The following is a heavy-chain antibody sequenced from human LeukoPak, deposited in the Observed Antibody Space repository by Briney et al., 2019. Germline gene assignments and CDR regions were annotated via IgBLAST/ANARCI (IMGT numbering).Heavy chain of an antibody. CDR2: ISSSSSTT. Sequence: PGGSLRLSCAASGFTFSSYSMNWVRQAPGKGLEWVSYISSSSSTTYYADSVKGRFTISRDNSKNTLYLQMNSLRAEDTAVYYCAKDSIRSVTTFDYWGQGTLVTVSS. CDR1: GFTFSSYS. J-gene: IGHJ4*02. D-gene: IGHD4-17*01. CDR3: AKDSIRSVTTFDY. V-gene: IGHV3-48*01.